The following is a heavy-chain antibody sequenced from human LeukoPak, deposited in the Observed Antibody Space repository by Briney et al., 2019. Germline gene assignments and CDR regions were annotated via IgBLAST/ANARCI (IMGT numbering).Heavy chain of an antibody. CDR2: IYYSGST. D-gene: IGHD7-27*01. J-gene: IGHJ4*02. Sequence: GSIYYSGSTYYNPSLKSRVTISVDTSKNQFSLKLSSVTAADTAVYYCARLSWGFPYYFDYWGQGTLVTVSS. CDR3: ARLSWGFPYYFDY. V-gene: IGHV4-39*01.